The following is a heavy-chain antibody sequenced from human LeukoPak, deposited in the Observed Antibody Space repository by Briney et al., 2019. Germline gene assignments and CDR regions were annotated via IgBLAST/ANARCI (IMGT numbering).Heavy chain of an antibody. CDR2: IKPDGTKK. J-gene: IGHJ3*02. Sequence: GGSLRLSCVGSGFTFSNYWLTWVRQAPGKGLEWVANIKPDGTKKTYVDSVKGRLTISRDNAKNSLYLQMNSLRAEDAGIYYCAGPPQASSFDIWGQGTMVTVSS. V-gene: IGHV3-7*01. CDR3: AGPPQASSFDI. CDR1: GFTFSNYW. D-gene: IGHD3-10*01.